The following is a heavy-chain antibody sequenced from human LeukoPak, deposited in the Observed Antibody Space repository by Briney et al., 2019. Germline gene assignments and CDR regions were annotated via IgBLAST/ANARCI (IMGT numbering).Heavy chain of an antibody. CDR2: VSPSGDIA. Sequence: TGGSLRLSCAASGFIFNSLGMNWGRPAPGKGVGGFSGVSPSGDIAHHAHSVKRRFTISRDNSNNRVYLQMDSLRFEAAAIYYCSQVLAYIRFDNWGQGTLVTDYS. CDR3: SQVLAYIRFDN. D-gene: IGHD1-1*01. J-gene: IGHJ4*02. CDR1: GFIFNSLG. V-gene: IGHV3-23*01.